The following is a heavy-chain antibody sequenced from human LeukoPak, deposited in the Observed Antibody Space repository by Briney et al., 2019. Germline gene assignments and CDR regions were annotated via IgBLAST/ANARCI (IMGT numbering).Heavy chain of an antibody. V-gene: IGHV4-4*07. D-gene: IGHD1-1*01. CDR2: NYFSGGT. CDR1: GGSISSHS. J-gene: IGHJ5*02. Sequence: ETLSLACTVSGGSISSHSWSWIRQPAGRGLEWIGRNYFSGGTNYNPSLKSRVTMSVDTSKNQLSLKLNSVTAADTAIYYCAREKKLERRPSIASWFDPWGQGTLVTISS. CDR3: AREKKLERRPSIASWFDP.